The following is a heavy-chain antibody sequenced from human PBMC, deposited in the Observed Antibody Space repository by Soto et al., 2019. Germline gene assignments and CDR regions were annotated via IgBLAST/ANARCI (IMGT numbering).Heavy chain of an antibody. J-gene: IGHJ3*01. Sequence: QVQLVQSGAEVRKPGASVNISCRASGFSFSDNLINWVRQAPGQSLEWMGWINPDNGNTRHSQTFQGRVTISRHSSASIVYVEVSDLTSEDTAVYYCARDILSVGPRANDAFDVWGQGTMVTVSS. V-gene: IGHV1-3*01. CDR3: ARDILSVGPRANDAFDV. CDR1: GFSFSDNL. CDR2: INPDNGNT. D-gene: IGHD2-8*02.